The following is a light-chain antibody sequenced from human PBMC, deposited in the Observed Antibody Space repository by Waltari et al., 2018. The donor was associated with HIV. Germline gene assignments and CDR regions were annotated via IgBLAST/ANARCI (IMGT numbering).Light chain of an antibody. CDR3: SSHAGSKVV. Sequence: QSALTQPPSASGSPGQSVTLSCTGTSSDVGGYNYVSWHQQHPGKAPKLMIFAVIKVPSGVPDRFSGSKSGNTASLTVSGLQPEDEADYYCSSHAGSKVVFGGGTRLTVL. CDR1: SSDVGGYNY. J-gene: IGLJ2*01. V-gene: IGLV2-8*01. CDR2: AVI.